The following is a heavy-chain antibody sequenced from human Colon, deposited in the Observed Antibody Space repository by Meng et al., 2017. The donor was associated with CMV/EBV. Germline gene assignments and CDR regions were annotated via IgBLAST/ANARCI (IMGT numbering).Heavy chain of an antibody. CDR2: INPNSGGT. CDR3: ARDERRIAAADLTDY. V-gene: IGHV1-2*02. J-gene: IGHJ4*02. Sequence: ASAKVSCKASGYTFTGYYMHWVRQAPGQGLEWMGWINPNSGGTNYAQKFQGRVTMTRDTSISTAYMELSRLRSDDTAVYYCARDERRIAAADLTDYWGQGTLVTVSS. CDR1: GYTFTGYY. D-gene: IGHD6-13*01.